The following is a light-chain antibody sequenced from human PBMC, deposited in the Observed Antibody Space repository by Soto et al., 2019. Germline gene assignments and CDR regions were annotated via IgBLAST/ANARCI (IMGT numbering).Light chain of an antibody. CDR3: QQYGRSPFT. CDR2: GAS. CDR1: QSVSSNN. J-gene: IGKJ3*01. V-gene: IGKV3-20*01. Sequence: EIVLTQSPGTLSLSPGERATLSCRASQSVSSNNLAWYQQRPGQAPRVVIYGASTRATGIPGRFSGSGSGTDFPLTISRLEHEDFAVYYCQQYGRSPFTFGPGTKVDIK.